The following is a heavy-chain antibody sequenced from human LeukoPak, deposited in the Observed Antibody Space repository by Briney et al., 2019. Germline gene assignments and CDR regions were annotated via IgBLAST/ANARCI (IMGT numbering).Heavy chain of an antibody. J-gene: IGHJ4*02. CDR2: VKGDGRTT. D-gene: IGHD5-18*01. CDR3: ATGHSYGYDY. CDR1: GLTFSDFW. V-gene: IGHV3-74*01. Sequence: GALRLSCAASGLTFSDFWMHWGRQPPGKGLVWVALVKGDGRTTIYADSVKGRFTISRDNAKNTLYLQMNSLRADDSGVYYCATGHSYGYDYWGQGVLVTVSS.